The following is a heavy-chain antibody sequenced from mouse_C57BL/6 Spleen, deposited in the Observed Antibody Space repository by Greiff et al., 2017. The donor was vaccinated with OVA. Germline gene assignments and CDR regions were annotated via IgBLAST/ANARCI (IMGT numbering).Heavy chain of an antibody. J-gene: IGHJ4*01. V-gene: IGHV1-62-2*01. D-gene: IGHD2-3*01. CDR1: GYTFTEYT. CDR3: ACDEERGDDDYNYAMDY. CDR2: FYPGSGSI. Sequence: QVQLQQSGAELVKPGASVKLSCKASGYTFTEYTIHWVKQRSGQGLEWIGWFYPGSGSIKYNEKFKDKATLTADKSTSTVYMELSRVTSEDTAVYFYACDEERGDDDYNYAMDYWGQGTSVTVSS.